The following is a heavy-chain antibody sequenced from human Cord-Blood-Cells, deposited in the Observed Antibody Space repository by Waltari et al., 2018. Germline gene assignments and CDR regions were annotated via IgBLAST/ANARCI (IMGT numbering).Heavy chain of an antibody. V-gene: IGHV3-74*01. CDR1: GFTVSLYW. CDR2: INSDGSST. CDR3: ASRGNYGFDY. Sequence: EVQLVESGGGLVQPGGSLILSCAASGFTVSLYWQHWVRQAPGKGLVWVSRINSDGSSTSYADSVKGRFTISRDNAKNTLYLQMNSLRAEDTAVYYCASRGNYGFDYWGQGTLVTVSS. D-gene: IGHD3-10*01. J-gene: IGHJ4*02.